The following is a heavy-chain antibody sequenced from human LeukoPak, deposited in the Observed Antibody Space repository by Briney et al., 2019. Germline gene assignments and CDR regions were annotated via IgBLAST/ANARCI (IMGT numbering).Heavy chain of an antibody. J-gene: IGHJ4*02. CDR3: ARAASDYDILTGYIPAPFDY. Sequence: PSETLSLTCTVSGGSISSYYWSWIRQPAGKGLEWIGRIYTSGSTNYNPSLKSRVTMSVDTSKNQFSLKLSSVTAADTAVYYCARAASDYDILTGYIPAPFDYWGQGTLVTVSS. CDR1: GGSISSYY. V-gene: IGHV4-4*07. D-gene: IGHD3-9*01. CDR2: IYTSGST.